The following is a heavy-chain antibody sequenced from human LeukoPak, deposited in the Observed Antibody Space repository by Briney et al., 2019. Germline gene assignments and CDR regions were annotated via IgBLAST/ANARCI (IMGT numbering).Heavy chain of an antibody. Sequence: SETLSLTCTVSGGSINSYYWGWIRQPPGKGLEWIGSIYYSGSTYHNPSLKSRVTISVDTSKNQFSLKLSSVTAADTAVYYCARLPMAMGVFDYWGQGTLVTVSS. V-gene: IGHV4-39*01. J-gene: IGHJ4*02. CDR1: GGSINSYY. D-gene: IGHD3-10*01. CDR3: ARLPMAMGVFDY. CDR2: IYYSGST.